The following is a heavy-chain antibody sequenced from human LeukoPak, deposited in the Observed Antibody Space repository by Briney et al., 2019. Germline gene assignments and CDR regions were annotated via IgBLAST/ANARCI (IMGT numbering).Heavy chain of an antibody. Sequence: ASVKVSCKASGYTFTGYYMHWVRQAPGQGLEWMGWINPNSGGTNYAQKFQGRVTMTRDTSISTAYMELSRLRSDDTAVYYCARETMVRGVWKNWFDPWGQGILVTVSS. J-gene: IGHJ5*02. CDR1: GYTFTGYY. V-gene: IGHV1-2*02. CDR2: INPNSGGT. D-gene: IGHD3-10*01. CDR3: ARETMVRGVWKNWFDP.